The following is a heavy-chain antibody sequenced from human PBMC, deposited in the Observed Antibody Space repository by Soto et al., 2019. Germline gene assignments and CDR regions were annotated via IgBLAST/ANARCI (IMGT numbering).Heavy chain of an antibody. CDR1: GGTFSSYA. D-gene: IGHD5-12*01. CDR3: ASRGRGYDQYYFDY. CDR2: IIPIFGTA. V-gene: IGHV1-69*13. Sequence: SVKVSCKASGGTFSSYAISWVRQAPGQGLEWMGGIIPIFGTASYAQKFQGRVTITADESTSTAYMELSRLRSEDTAVYYCASRGRGYDQYYFDYWGQGTLVTVSS. J-gene: IGHJ4*02.